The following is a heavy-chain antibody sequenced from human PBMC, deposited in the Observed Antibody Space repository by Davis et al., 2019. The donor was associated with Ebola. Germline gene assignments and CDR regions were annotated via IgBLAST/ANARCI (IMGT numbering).Heavy chain of an antibody. V-gene: IGHV3-11*03. J-gene: IGHJ4*02. CDR3: TTSVLWFGELVDY. Sequence: FTFSRDNAKNSLYLQMNSLKTEDTAVYYCTTSVLWFGELVDYWGQGTLVTVSS. D-gene: IGHD3-10*01.